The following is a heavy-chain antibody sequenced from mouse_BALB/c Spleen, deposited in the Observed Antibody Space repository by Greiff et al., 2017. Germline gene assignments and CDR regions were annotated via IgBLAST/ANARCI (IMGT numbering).Heavy chain of an antibody. CDR1: GFTFSSFG. Sequence: EVQGVESGGGLVQPGGSRKLSCAASGFTFSSFGMHWVRQAPEKGLEWVAYISSGSSTIYYADTVKGRFTISRDNPKNTLFLQMTSLRSEDTAMYYCARFGSIYDGYYAYAMDYWGQGTSVTVSS. CDR2: ISSGSSTI. J-gene: IGHJ4*01. D-gene: IGHD2-3*01. CDR3: ARFGSIYDGYYAYAMDY. V-gene: IGHV5-17*02.